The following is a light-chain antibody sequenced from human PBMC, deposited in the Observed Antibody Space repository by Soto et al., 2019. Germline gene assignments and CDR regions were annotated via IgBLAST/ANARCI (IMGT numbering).Light chain of an antibody. CDR1: QSLLDSDDGNTY. CDR2: WAS. CDR3: QQYSGPPWT. Sequence: APISCTSNQSLLDSDDGNTYLDWYQQKPGQPPKLLLYWASTRQSGVPDRFSGSGSGTHFPLTISSLQAEDVAVYYCQQYSGPPWTFGQGTKVDIK. J-gene: IGKJ1*01. V-gene: IGKV4-1*01.